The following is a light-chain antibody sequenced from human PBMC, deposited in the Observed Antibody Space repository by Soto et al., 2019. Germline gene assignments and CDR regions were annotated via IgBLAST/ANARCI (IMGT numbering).Light chain of an antibody. J-gene: IGLJ2*01. CDR3: SSSAGSHVL. CDR1: SSDVGGYKY. Sequence: QSALTQPPSASGSPGQSVTISCTGTSSDVGGYKYVSWYQQHPGKAPKVMIYEVSKRPSGVPDRFSGSKSGNTASLTVSGIQAEDEADYYCSSSAGSHVLFGGGTKVTVL. CDR2: EVS. V-gene: IGLV2-8*01.